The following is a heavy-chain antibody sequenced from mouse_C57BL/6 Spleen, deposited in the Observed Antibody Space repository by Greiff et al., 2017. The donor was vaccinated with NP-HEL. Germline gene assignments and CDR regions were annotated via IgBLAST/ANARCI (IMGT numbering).Heavy chain of an antibody. CDR3: ARNDYGNAMDY. V-gene: IGHV5-17*01. CDR2: ISSGSSTI. CDR1: GFTFSDYG. Sequence: EVKLMESGGGLVKPGGSLKLSCAASGFTFSDYGMHWVRQAPEKGLEWVAYISSGSSTIYYADTVKGRFTISRDNATNTLFLQMTSLRSEDTAMYYCARNDYGNAMDYWGQGTSVTVSS. D-gene: IGHD1-1*01. J-gene: IGHJ4*01.